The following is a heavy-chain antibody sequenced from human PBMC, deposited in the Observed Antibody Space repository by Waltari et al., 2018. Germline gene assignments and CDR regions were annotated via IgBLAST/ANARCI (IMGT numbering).Heavy chain of an antibody. J-gene: IGHJ3*02. D-gene: IGHD3-3*01. V-gene: IGHV4-59*01. Sequence: QVQLQESGPGLVKPSETLSLTCTVSGGSISSYYWSWIRQPPGKGLEWIGYIYYSGRTNYNPSLKSRVTISVDTSKNQFSLKLSSVTAADTAVYYCARRSRENYDFWSGYSDAFDIWGQGTMVTVSS. CDR3: ARRSRENYDFWSGYSDAFDI. CDR2: IYYSGRT. CDR1: GGSISSYY.